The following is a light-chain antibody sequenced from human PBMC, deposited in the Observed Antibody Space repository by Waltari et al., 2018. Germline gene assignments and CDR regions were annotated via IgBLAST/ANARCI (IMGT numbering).Light chain of an antibody. CDR1: QSVLYSSNNKNY. CDR2: WAC. J-gene: IGKJ1*01. CDR3: QQYYSTPRT. Sequence: DIVMTQSPDSLAVSLGERATINCKSSQSVLYSSNNKNYLAWYQQRPGQPPKLLIYWACTRESGVPDRFSGSGSGTEFTLTISSLQAEDVAVYYCQQYYSTPRTFGQGTKVEIE. V-gene: IGKV4-1*01.